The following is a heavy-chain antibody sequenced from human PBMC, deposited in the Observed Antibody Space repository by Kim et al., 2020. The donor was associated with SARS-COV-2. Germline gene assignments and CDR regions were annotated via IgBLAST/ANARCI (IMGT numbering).Heavy chain of an antibody. D-gene: IGHD5-18*01. CDR1: GFTFSSYA. V-gene: IGHV3-23*01. CDR2: ISGSGGIT. Sequence: GGSLRLSCAASGFTFSSYAMNWVRQAPGKGLEWVSGISGSGGITYYADSVKGRFTISRDNSKNTLSLQMHSLRADDTAVYYCARNQSDGYSRSYYFDYWGQGTLVTISS. J-gene: IGHJ4*02. CDR3: ARNQSDGYSRSYYFDY.